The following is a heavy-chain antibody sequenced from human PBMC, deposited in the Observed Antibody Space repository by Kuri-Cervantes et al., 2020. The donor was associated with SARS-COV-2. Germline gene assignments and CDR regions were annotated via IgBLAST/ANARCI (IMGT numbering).Heavy chain of an antibody. CDR1: GFTFRDHG. J-gene: IGHJ6*03. Sequence: GESLKISCSASGFTFRDHGMHWVRQAPGKGLEWVAVISYDGSNKYYADSVKGRFTISRDNSKNTLYLQMNSLRAEDTAVYYCARDWPYYYYYMDVWGKGTTVTVSS. CDR3: ARDWPYYYYYMDV. CDR2: ISYDGSNK. V-gene: IGHV3-30*19.